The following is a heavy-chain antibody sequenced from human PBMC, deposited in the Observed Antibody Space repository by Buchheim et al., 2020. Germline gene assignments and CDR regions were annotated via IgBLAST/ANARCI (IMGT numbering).Heavy chain of an antibody. D-gene: IGHD2-21*02. CDR1: GFTFSSNT. CDR2: ITASGGTT. CDR3: ANGAYCGGDCYSYFDY. V-gene: IGHV3-23*01. J-gene: IGHJ4*02. Sequence: EVQLLESGGGLVQPGGSLRLSCAASGFTFSSNTMSWVRQAPGKGLEWVSAITASGGTTSYADSVKGRFTISRANSKNTLYLQMDSLRAEDTAIYYCANGAYCGGDCYSYFDYWGQGSL.